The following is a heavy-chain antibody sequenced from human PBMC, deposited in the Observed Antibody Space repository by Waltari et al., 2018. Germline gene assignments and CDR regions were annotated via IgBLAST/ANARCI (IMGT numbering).Heavy chain of an antibody. CDR2: ISGNGANT. CDR3: VRVGEENSNSQYRWFDA. D-gene: IGHD3-16*02. V-gene: IGHV3-23*04. J-gene: IGHJ5*02. Sequence: EVQLVESGGGLVQPGGSLRLSCAASGFTFSSYAMSWVRQFPGKGLECVSSISGNGANTYYADSVKGRFTISRDNAKKSVYRQMNSLRVEDTAVYFCVRVGEENSNSQYRWFDAWGQGSLVTVSS. CDR1: GFTFSSYA.